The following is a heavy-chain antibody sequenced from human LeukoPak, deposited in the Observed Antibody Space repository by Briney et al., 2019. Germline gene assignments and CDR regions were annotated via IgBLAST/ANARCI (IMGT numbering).Heavy chain of an antibody. CDR2: IVPILGPA. J-gene: IGHJ4*02. V-gene: IGHV1-69*01. CDR1: GGNFRSYG. Sequence: SVKISCKASGGNFRSYGISWVRQAPGQGLEWMGGIVPILGPATYAQKFRDGLTITADESTSTVYMELSSLKSEDTAVYYCAREGVRGELQIYFEYWGQGTLVTVSS. CDR3: AREGVRGELQIYFEY. D-gene: IGHD1-7*01.